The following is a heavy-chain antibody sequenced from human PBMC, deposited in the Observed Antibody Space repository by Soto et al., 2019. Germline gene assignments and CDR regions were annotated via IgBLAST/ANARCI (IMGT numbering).Heavy chain of an antibody. D-gene: IGHD5-18*01. J-gene: IGHJ4*02. V-gene: IGHV3-30-3*01. CDR3: ARAPGGTNEAAMASGFDY. CDR1: GFTFSSYA. CDR2: ISYDGSNK. Sequence: GGSLRLSCAASGFTFSSYAMHWVRQAPGKGLEWVAVISYDGSNKYYADSVKGRFTISRDNSKNTLYLQMNSLRAEDTAVYYCARAPGGTNEAAMASGFDYWGQGTLVTVSS.